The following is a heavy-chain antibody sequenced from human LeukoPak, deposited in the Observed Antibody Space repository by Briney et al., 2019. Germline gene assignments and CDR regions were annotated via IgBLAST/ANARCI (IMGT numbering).Heavy chain of an antibody. Sequence: GGSLRLSCAASGFTFDDYAMHWVRQAPGKGLEWVSLISGDGGSTYYADSVKGRFTISRVNSKNSLYLQMNSLRTEDTALYYCASGRGYYGSGSFYWGQGTLVTVSS. CDR3: ASGRGYYGSGSFY. V-gene: IGHV3-43*02. D-gene: IGHD3-10*01. J-gene: IGHJ4*02. CDR2: ISGDGGST. CDR1: GFTFDDYA.